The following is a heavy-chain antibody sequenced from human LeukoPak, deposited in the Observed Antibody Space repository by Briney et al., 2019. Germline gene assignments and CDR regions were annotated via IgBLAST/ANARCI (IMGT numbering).Heavy chain of an antibody. J-gene: IGHJ4*02. CDR3: ARGGLYYYDSSGYLGSFDY. Sequence: GASVEVSCKASGYTFTSYYMHWVRQAPGQGLEWMGVINPSGGSTSYAQKFQGRVTMTRDTSTSTVYMELSSLRSDDTAVYYCARGGLYYYDSSGYLGSFDYWGQGTLVTVSS. CDR2: INPSGGST. CDR1: GYTFTSYY. V-gene: IGHV1-46*03. D-gene: IGHD3-22*01.